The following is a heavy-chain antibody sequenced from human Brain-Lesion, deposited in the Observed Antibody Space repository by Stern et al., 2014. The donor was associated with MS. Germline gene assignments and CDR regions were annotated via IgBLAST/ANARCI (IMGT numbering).Heavy chain of an antibody. Sequence: EVQLVESGGDLVQPGRSLRLSCAAFGFTFDDYAMHWVRQAPGKGLEWVAGISWNSCSIGYAYSVKGRFTSSRDNAYSSLYLQMNSLRPEDTALYYCARDIAGSSAYFAYWGQGTLVTVSA. CDR2: ISWNSCSI. V-gene: IGHV3-9*01. D-gene: IGHD3-10*01. CDR3: ARDIAGSSAYFAY. J-gene: IGHJ4*02. CDR1: GFTFDDYA.